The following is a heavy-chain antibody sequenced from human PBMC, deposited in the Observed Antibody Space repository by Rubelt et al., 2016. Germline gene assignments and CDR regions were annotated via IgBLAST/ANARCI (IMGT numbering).Heavy chain of an antibody. CDR2: INHSGST. Sequence: QVQLQQWGAGLLKPSETLSLTCAVYGGSFSGYYWSWIRQPPGKGLEWIGEINHSGSTNYNPSLKSRVTISVDTSKKQFSLKLSSVTAADTAVYYCARDSKYQGLDVWGQGTTVTVSS. CDR3: ARDSKYQGLDV. V-gene: IGHV4-34*01. CDR1: GGSFSGYY. D-gene: IGHD2/OR15-2a*01. J-gene: IGHJ6*02.